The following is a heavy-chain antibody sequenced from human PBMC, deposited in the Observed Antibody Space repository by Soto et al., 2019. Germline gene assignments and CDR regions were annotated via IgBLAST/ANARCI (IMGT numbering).Heavy chain of an antibody. CDR1: GGSISSYY. V-gene: IGHV4-59*12. CDR2: IYHSGST. Sequence: SETLSLTCTVSGGSISSYYWSWIRQPPGKGLEWIGEIYHSGSTNYNPSLKSRVTISVDTSKNQFSLKLSSVTAADTAVYYCARGLSSTSSRGFDPWGQGTLVTVSS. CDR3: ARGLSSTSSRGFDP. D-gene: IGHD2-2*01. J-gene: IGHJ5*02.